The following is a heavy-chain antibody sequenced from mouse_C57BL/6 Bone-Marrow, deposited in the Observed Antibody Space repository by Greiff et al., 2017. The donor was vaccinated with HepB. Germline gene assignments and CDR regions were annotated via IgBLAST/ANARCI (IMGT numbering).Heavy chain of an antibody. Sequence: EVKLMESGPELVKPGASVKISCKASGYSFTDYNMNWVKQSNGKSLEWIGVINPNYGTTSYNQKFKGKATLTVDQSSSTAYMQLNSLTSEDSAVYYCAADYYGSSLDMDYWGQGTSVTVSS. J-gene: IGHJ4*01. V-gene: IGHV1-39*01. CDR3: AADYYGSSLDMDY. CDR2: INPNYGTT. D-gene: IGHD1-1*01. CDR1: GYSFTDYN.